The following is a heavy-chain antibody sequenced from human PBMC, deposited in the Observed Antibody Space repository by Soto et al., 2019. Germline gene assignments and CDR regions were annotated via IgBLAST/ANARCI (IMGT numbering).Heavy chain of an antibody. J-gene: IGHJ6*02. V-gene: IGHV3-30-3*01. CDR3: AREDRAPRLYYYYYYGMDV. CDR2: ISYDGSNK. Sequence: SLRLSCAASGFTFSSYAMQCVRQAPGKGLEWVAVISYDGSNKYYADSVKGRFTISRDNSKNTLYLQMNSLRAEDTAVYYCAREDRAPRLYYYYYYGMDVWGQGTTVTVT. CDR1: GFTFSSYA.